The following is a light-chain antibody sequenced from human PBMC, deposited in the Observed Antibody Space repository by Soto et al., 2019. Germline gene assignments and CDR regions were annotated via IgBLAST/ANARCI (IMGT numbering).Light chain of an antibody. Sequence: DIQMTQSPSTLSASVGDRVTITCRASQSISDSLAWYQQKPGKAPKLLIYGASNLKSGVPSRFSGSGSGTEYTLTISSLQPDDFAGYYCQQYNGYWTFGQGTKVEIK. CDR2: GAS. CDR1: QSISDS. V-gene: IGKV1-5*03. CDR3: QQYNGYWT. J-gene: IGKJ1*01.